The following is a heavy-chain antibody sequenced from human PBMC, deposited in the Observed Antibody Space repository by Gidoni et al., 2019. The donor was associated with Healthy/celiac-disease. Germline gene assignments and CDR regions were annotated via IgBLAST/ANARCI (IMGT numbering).Heavy chain of an antibody. D-gene: IGHD1-1*01. CDR2: VTPILGTA. CDR1: GGTFSSYA. CDR3: ARDLMATTGYFDY. J-gene: IGHJ4*02. V-gene: IGHV1-69*01. Sequence: QVQLVQSGAAVKKPGSSVKVACKASGGTFSSYAISWVRQAPGQGREWVGGVTPILGTANYAQKFQGRVTITADESTSTAYMELSSLRSEDTAVYYCARDLMATTGYFDYWGQGTLVTVSS.